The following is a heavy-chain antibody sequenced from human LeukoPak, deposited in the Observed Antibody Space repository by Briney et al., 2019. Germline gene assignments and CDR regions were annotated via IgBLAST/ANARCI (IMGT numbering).Heavy chain of an antibody. CDR2: MNPNSGGT. J-gene: IGHJ4*02. CDR1: GYTFTRYY. CDR3: ARDPSSSYYLDS. V-gene: IGHV1-2*02. D-gene: IGHD6-6*01. Sequence: ASVKVSCKASGYTFTRYYIHWVRQAPGQGPEWMGWMNPNSGGTNYEHKFQGRVTLTRDTSISTAYIELSGLRSDDTAVYYCARDPSSSYYLDSWGRGTLVTVSS.